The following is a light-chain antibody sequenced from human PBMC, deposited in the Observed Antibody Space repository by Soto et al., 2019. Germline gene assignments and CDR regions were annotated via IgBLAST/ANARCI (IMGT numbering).Light chain of an antibody. CDR1: QSISPW. J-gene: IGKJ4*01. V-gene: IGKV1-5*03. CDR2: KAY. CDR3: QQYNTYPLP. Sequence: DIQMTQSPSTLSASVGDSVTITCRASQSISPWLAWYQQKPVKAPTLLIYKAYSLEGGVPSRFSGSVSGTDFNITISSLQPDDFATYYCQQYNTYPLPFGGGTKVEIK.